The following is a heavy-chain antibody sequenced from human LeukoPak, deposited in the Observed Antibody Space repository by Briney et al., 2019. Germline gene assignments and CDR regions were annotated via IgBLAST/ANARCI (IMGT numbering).Heavy chain of an antibody. J-gene: IGHJ5*02. Sequence: SETLSLTCTVSGGSISSSSYYWGWIRQPPGKGLEWIGSIYYSATTYYNSSLKSRVSISVDTSKNQFSLKLSSVSAADTAVYYCARSSGYLFDPWGQGILVTVSS. CDR3: ARSSGYLFDP. CDR1: GGSISSSSYY. D-gene: IGHD3-22*01. CDR2: IYYSATT. V-gene: IGHV4-39*01.